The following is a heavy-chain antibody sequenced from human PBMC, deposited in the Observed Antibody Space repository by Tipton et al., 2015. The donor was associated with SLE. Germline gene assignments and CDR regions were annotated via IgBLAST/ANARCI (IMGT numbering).Heavy chain of an antibody. CDR3: ARGYYDWYFDL. CDR2: TYDSGSA. CDR1: GGSISRHY. J-gene: IGHJ2*01. Sequence: TLSLTCTVSGGSISRHYWSWIRQPPGKGLEWIGSTYDSGSANSNPSLKSRITISIDTSKNQFSLKLSSVTAADTAVYYCARGYYDWYFDLWGRGTLVPVSS. D-gene: IGHD3-10*01. V-gene: IGHV4-59*11.